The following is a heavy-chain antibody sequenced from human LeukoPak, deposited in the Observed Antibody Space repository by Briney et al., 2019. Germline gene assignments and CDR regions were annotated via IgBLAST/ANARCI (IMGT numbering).Heavy chain of an antibody. J-gene: IGHJ4*02. CDR2: INAGNGNT. D-gene: IGHD3-16*01. Sequence: ASVKVSCKASGYILTSYVMHWVRQAPGQRLEWMGWINAGNGNTKYSQKFQGRVTITRDTSASTAYMELSSLRSEDTAVYYCARGTLGSHFDYWGQGTLVTVSS. CDR1: GYILTSYV. CDR3: ARGTLGSHFDY. V-gene: IGHV1-3*01.